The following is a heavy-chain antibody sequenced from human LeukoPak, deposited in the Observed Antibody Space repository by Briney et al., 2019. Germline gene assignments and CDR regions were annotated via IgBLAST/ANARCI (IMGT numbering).Heavy chain of an antibody. J-gene: IGHJ4*02. D-gene: IGHD3-9*01. Sequence: GGSLRLSCAASGFTFSSYSMNWVRQAPGKGLEWVSSISSSSSYIYYADSVKGRFTISRDNAKNSLYLQMNSLRAEDTAVYYCAKDLEGYDMDFDYWGQGTLVTVSS. V-gene: IGHV3-21*04. CDR2: ISSSSSYI. CDR1: GFTFSSYS. CDR3: AKDLEGYDMDFDY.